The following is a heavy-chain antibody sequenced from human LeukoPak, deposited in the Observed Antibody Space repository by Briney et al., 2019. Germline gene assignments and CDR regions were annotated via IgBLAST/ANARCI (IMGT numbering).Heavy chain of an antibody. D-gene: IGHD3-9*01. J-gene: IGHJ4*02. Sequence: SVKVSCKASGGTFSSYAISWVRQAPGQGLEWMGRIIPILGIANYAQKFQGRVTITADKSTSTAYMELSSLRSEDTAVYYCARDAGILTGQENTFDYWGQGTLVTVSS. CDR2: IIPILGIA. V-gene: IGHV1-69*04. CDR1: GGTFSSYA. CDR3: ARDAGILTGQENTFDY.